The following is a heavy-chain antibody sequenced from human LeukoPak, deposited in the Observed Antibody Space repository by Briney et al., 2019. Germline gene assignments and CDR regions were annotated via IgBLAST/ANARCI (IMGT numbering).Heavy chain of an antibody. CDR3: AKGVNYDILTGYFHAFDI. CDR1: GFTFSSYW. CDR2: ISGSGGSK. J-gene: IGHJ3*02. Sequence: GGSLRLSCAASGFTFSSYWMHWVRQAPGKGLEWVSAISGSGGSKYYADSVKGRFTISRDNSKNTLYLQMNSLRAEDTAVYYCAKGVNYDILTGYFHAFDIWGQGTMVTVSS. V-gene: IGHV3-23*01. D-gene: IGHD3-9*01.